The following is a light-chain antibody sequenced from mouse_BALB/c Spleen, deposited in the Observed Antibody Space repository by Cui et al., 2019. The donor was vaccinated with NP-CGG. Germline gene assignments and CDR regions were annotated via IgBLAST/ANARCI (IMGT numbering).Light chain of an antibody. CDR1: TGAVTTSNY. CDR3: ALWYSNHWV. Sequence: QAVVTQESALTTPPGETVSLTCLSSTGAVTTSNYANLVQEKPDHLFTGLIGGTNNRAPGVPARFSGSLIGDKAALTITGAQTEDEAIYFCALWYSNHWVFGGGTKLTVL. V-gene: IGLV1*01. CDR2: GTN. J-gene: IGLJ1*01.